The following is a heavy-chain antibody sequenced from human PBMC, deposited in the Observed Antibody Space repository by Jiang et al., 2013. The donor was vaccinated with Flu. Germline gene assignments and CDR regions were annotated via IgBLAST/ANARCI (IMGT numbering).Heavy chain of an antibody. Sequence: QLLESWGRRWYSGGGPLRLSCAASGFTFSNYGMSWVRQAPGKGLEWVSFISGTGGSTYYADSVRGRFTISRDNSKNTLYLQMKSLRAEDTAVYYCAKDETRIVPRQGYLDYWGQGTLVAVSS. CDR1: GFTFSNYG. J-gene: IGHJ4*02. D-gene: IGHD6-6*01. CDR3: AKDETRIVPRQGYLDY. V-gene: IGHV3-23*01. CDR2: ISGTGGST.